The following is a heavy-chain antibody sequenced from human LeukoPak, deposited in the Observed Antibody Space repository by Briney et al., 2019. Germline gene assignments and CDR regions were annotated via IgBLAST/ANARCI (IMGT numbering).Heavy chain of an antibody. V-gene: IGHV4-34*01. CDR3: ARGRHDSSGYYQRDYYYMDV. CDR2: INHSGST. CDR1: GGSFSGHY. J-gene: IGHJ6*03. D-gene: IGHD3-22*01. Sequence: PSETLSLTCAVYGGSFSGHYWSWIRQPPGKGLEWIGEINHSGSTNYNPSLKSRVTISVDTSKNQFSLKLSSVTAADTAVYYCARGRHDSSGYYQRDYYYMDVWGKGTTVTVSS.